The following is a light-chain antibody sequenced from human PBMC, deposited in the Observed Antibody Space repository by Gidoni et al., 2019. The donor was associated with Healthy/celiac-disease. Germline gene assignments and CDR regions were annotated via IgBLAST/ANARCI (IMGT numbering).Light chain of an antibody. CDR3: QQYNSYSPLT. J-gene: IGKJ1*01. CDR1: QSVSSW. V-gene: IGKV1-5*03. CDR2: KAS. Sequence: DIQMTQSPSTRSASVGDSVTITCRARQSVSSWLAWSQQKPGKAPKLLIYKASSLESGVPSRFSGSGSGTEFTLTISSLQPDDFATYYCQQYNSYSPLTFGQGTKVEIK.